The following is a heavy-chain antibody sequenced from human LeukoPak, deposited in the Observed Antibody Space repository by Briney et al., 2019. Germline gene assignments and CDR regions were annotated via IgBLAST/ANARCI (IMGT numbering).Heavy chain of an antibody. CDR1: GFTFSSYS. V-gene: IGHV3-30*02. D-gene: IGHD3-3*01. Sequence: GGSLRLSCAASGFTFSSYSMNWVRQAPGKGLEWVAFINDKGVDKNYADSVKGRFTISRDNSKNTLVLQMNSLRSEDTAVYYCARDPGYYDFWSGYYSDAFDIWGQGTMVTVSS. J-gene: IGHJ3*02. CDR3: ARDPGYYDFWSGYYSDAFDI. CDR2: INDKGVDK.